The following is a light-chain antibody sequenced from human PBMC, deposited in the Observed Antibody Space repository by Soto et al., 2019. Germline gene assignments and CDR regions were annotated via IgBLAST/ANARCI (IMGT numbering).Light chain of an antibody. CDR3: QSYDSSLSGSNWV. J-gene: IGLJ3*02. CDR1: SSNIGAGYD. V-gene: IGLV1-40*01. Sequence: QSVLTQPPSVSGAPGQRVTISCTGSSSNIGAGYDVHWYQPLPGTAPKLLIYGNSNRPSGVPDRFSGSKSGTSASLAITGLQAEDEADYYCQSYDSSLSGSNWVFGGGTQLTVL. CDR2: GNS.